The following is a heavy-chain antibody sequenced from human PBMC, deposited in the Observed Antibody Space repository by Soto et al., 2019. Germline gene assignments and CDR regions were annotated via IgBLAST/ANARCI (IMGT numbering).Heavy chain of an antibody. D-gene: IGHD3-22*01. CDR3: ARDRNVRGYYDSSGHLNWFDS. J-gene: IGHJ5*01. CDR1: GGSISSSY. CDR2: IYDSGST. V-gene: IGHV4-59*01. Sequence: PSETLSLTCTVSGGSISSSYWSWIRQPPGKGLEWIGYIYDSGSTYYNSSLKSRVTISVDTSKTQISLNLSSAAATDTAVYYCARDRNVRGYYDSSGHLNWFDSRGQGTLVTVSS.